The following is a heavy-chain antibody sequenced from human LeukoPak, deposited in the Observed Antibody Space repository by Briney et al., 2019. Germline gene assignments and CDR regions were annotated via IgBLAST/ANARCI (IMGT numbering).Heavy chain of an antibody. CDR2: IKQDGSEK. J-gene: IGHJ4*02. V-gene: IGHV3-7*01. Sequence: PGGSLRLSCAASGFTFSSYWMSWVRQAPGKGLEWVANIKQDGSEKYYVDSVKGRFTISRDNAKNSLYLQMNSLRAEDTAVYYCARGLRDGSSPQTYFDYWGQGTLVTVSS. CDR3: ARGLRDGSSPQTYFDY. D-gene: IGHD6-6*01. CDR1: GFTFSSYW.